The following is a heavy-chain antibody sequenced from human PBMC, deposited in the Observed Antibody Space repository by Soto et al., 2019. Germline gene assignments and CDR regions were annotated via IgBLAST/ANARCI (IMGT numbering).Heavy chain of an antibody. J-gene: IGHJ6*02. V-gene: IGHV1-69*13. D-gene: IGHD5-18*01. Sequence: GASVKVSCKASGGTFSSYAISWVRQAPGQGLEWMGGIIPIFGTANYAQKFQGRVTITADESTSTAYMELSSLRSEDTAVYYCARDLVDTAMDLYYYYYGMDVWGQGTTVTVSS. CDR1: GGTFSSYA. CDR2: IIPIFGTA. CDR3: ARDLVDTAMDLYYYYYGMDV.